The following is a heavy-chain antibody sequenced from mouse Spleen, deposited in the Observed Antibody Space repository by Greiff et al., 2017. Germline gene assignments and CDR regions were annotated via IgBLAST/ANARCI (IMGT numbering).Heavy chain of an antibody. CDR2: IRLKSDNYAT. J-gene: IGHJ2*01. D-gene: IGHD2-14*01. CDR3: TGGYDEGYYFDY. Sequence: EVNVVESGGGLVQPGGSMKLSCVASGFTFSNYWMNWVRQSPEKGLEWVAQIRLKSDNYATHYAESVKGRFTISRDDSKSSVYLQMNNLRAEDTGIYYCTGGYDEGYYFDYWGQGTTLTVSS. V-gene: IGHV6-3*01. CDR1: GFTFSNYW.